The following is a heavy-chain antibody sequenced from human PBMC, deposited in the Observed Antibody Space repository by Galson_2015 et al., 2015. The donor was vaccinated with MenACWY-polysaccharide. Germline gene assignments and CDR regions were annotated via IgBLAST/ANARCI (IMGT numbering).Heavy chain of an antibody. J-gene: IGHJ4*02. CDR3: ARSYDSSGGYFDY. CDR1: GYSFISYW. Sequence: QSGAEVKKPGESLKISCKGSGYSFISYWIGWVCQMPGKGLEWMGIIYPGDSDTRYSPSFQGQVTISADKSISTAYLQWSSPKASDTAMYYCARSYDSSGGYFDYWGQGTLVTVSS. D-gene: IGHD3-22*01. CDR2: IYPGDSDT. V-gene: IGHV5-51*03.